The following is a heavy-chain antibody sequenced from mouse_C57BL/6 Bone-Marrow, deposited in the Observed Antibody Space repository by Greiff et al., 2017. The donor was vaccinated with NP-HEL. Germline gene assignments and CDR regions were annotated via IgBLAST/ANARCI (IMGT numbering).Heavy chain of an antibody. D-gene: IGHD2-5*01. V-gene: IGHV5-6*01. CDR2: ISSGGSYT. J-gene: IGHJ2*01. Sequence: DVQLQESGGDLVKPGGSLKLSCAASGFTFSSYGMSWVRQTPDKRLEWVAIISSGGSYTYYPDSVKGRFTISRDNAKNTLYLQMSSLKSEDTAMYYCARHYYSNYFDYWGQGTTLTVSS. CDR1: GFTFSSYG. CDR3: ARHYYSNYFDY.